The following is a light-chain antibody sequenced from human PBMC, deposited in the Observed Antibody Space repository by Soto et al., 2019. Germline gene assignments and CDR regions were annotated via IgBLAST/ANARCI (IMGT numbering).Light chain of an antibody. V-gene: IGKV1-6*01. CDR1: QSISNW. CDR2: AAS. Sequence: IQMPQSPSTLPAAVGDRVTITCRASQSISNWLAWYQQKPGKAPKLLIYAASNLQSGVPARFSGSGSGTDFTLTISSLQPEDFATYYCLQKYFYPFTFGPGTKVDI. J-gene: IGKJ3*01. CDR3: LQKYFYPFT.